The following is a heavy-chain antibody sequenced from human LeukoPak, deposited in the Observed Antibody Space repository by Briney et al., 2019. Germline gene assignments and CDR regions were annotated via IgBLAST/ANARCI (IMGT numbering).Heavy chain of an antibody. V-gene: IGHV3-30*18. CDR1: GFTFSSYG. D-gene: IGHD3-10*01. J-gene: IGHJ4*02. CDR2: ISYDGSNK. CDR3: AKDGVSYCYGSGSYWDY. Sequence: GRSLRLSCAASGFTFSSYGMHWVRQAPGKGLEWVAVISYDGSNKYYADSVKGRFTISRDNSKNTLYLQMNSLRAEDTAVYYCAKDGVSYCYGSGSYWDYWGQGTLVTVSS.